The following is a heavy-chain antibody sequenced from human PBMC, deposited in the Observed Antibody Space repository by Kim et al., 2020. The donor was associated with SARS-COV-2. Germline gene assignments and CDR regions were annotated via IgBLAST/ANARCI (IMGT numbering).Heavy chain of an antibody. Sequence: GGSLRLSCAASGFTFSSYAMSWVRQAPGKGLEWVSAISGSGGSTYYADSVKGRFTISRDNSKNTLYLQMNSLRAEDTAVYYCAKGGAIMITFGGVTRYSDWYFDLWGRGTLVTVSS. CDR3: AKGGAIMITFGGVTRYSDWYFDL. CDR2: ISGSGGST. V-gene: IGHV3-23*01. J-gene: IGHJ2*01. CDR1: GFTFSSYA. D-gene: IGHD3-16*01.